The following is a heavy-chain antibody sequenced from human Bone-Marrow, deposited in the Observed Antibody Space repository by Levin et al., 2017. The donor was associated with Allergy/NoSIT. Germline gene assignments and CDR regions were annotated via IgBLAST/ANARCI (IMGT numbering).Heavy chain of an antibody. CDR2: ISSSSSTI. J-gene: IGHJ4*02. CDR1: GFTFSSYS. D-gene: IGHD3-10*01. CDR3: ARGGAFGPYGPIDY. Sequence: GGSLRLSCAASGFTFSSYSMNWVRQAPGKGLEWVSYISSSSSTIYYADSVKGRFTISRDNAKNSLYLQMNSLRAEDTAVYYCARGGAFGPYGPIDYWGQGTLVTVSS. V-gene: IGHV3-48*04.